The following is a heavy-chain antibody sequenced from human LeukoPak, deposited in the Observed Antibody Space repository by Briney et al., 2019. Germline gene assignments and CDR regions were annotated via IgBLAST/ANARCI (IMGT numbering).Heavy chain of an antibody. V-gene: IGHV3-7*04. J-gene: IGHJ4*02. Sequence: GGSLRLSCAGSGFTFNMYWMTWIRQAPGKGLEWVANIRQDGGEKYYVDSVRGRFTISRDNAKNSLYLQMSSLRAEDTAVYYCVKEGYSGGWSFRYFDYWGQGTLVTVSS. D-gene: IGHD6-19*01. CDR2: IRQDGGEK. CDR3: VKEGYSGGWSFRYFDY. CDR1: GFTFNMYW.